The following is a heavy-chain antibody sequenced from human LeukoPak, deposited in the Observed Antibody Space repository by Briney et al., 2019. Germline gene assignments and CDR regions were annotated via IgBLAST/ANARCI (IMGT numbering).Heavy chain of an antibody. D-gene: IGHD3-3*01. CDR3: ARDQYYDFWSGYFYDMDV. CDR1: GFTFSSYA. Sequence: GGSLRLSCAASGFTFSSYAMHWVRQAPGKGLEWVAVISYDGSNKYYADSVKGRFTISRDNSKNTLYLQMNSLRAEDTAVYYCARDQYYDFWSGYFYDMDVWGKGTTVTVSS. CDR2: ISYDGSNK. J-gene: IGHJ6*03. V-gene: IGHV3-30*04.